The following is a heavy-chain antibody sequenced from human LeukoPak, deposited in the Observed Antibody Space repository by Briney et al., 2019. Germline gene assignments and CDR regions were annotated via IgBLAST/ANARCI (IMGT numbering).Heavy chain of an antibody. D-gene: IGHD1-26*01. CDR2: IYYSGGT. V-gene: IGHV4-39*01. J-gene: IGHJ6*03. Sequence: SETLSLTCTVSGGSISSSSYYWGWIRQPPGKGLEWIGSIYYSGGTYYNPSLKSRVTISVDTSKNQFSLKLSSVTAADTAVYYCARRRWEPPDSYYYYMDVWGKGTTVTVSS. CDR1: GGSISSSSYY. CDR3: ARRRWEPPDSYYYYMDV.